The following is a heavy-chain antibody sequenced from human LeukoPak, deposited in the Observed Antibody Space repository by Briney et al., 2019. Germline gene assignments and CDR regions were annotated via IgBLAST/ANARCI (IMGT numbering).Heavy chain of an antibody. CDR3: AKGGYCSGGTCYPMDV. D-gene: IGHD2-15*01. J-gene: IGHJ6*02. Sequence: GGSLRLSCAASGFTFSSYAMSWARQAPGKGPQWVSAISGSGGITYYADSVKGRFAISRDNSKNTLYLQMNSLRAEDTALYYCAKGGYCSGGTCYPMDVWGQGTTVTVSS. CDR1: GFTFSSYA. V-gene: IGHV3-23*01. CDR2: ISGSGGIT.